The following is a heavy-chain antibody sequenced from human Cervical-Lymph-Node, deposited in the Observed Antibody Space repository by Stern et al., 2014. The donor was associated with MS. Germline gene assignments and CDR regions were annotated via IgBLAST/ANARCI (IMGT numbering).Heavy chain of an antibody. J-gene: IGHJ5*01. Sequence: QVQLVESGAEVTKPGSSVTVSCKASGGTFSDYAISWVRQAPGQGLEWMGGIIAIFGPTDYAQNFQGRVTITADESTTTAYMDLSSLRSEDTAVYYCARGAYCGGDCYWGWFDSWGQGTLVTVSS. CDR3: ARGAYCGGDCYWGWFDS. V-gene: IGHV1-69*01. D-gene: IGHD2-21*02. CDR1: GGTFSDYA. CDR2: IIAIFGPT.